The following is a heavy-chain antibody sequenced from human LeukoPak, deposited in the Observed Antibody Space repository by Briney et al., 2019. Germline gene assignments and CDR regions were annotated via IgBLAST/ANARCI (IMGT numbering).Heavy chain of an antibody. D-gene: IGHD3-10*01. CDR1: GYTLTELS. V-gene: IGHV1-24*01. CDR2: FDPEDGET. CDR3: ATDGDMVRGVIGNY. Sequence: ASVKVSCKVSGYTLTELSMHWVRQAPGKGLEWMGGFDPEDGETIYAQKFQGRVTMTEDTSTDTAYMELSSLRSEDTAVYYCATDGDMVRGVIGNYWGQGTLVTVSS. J-gene: IGHJ4*02.